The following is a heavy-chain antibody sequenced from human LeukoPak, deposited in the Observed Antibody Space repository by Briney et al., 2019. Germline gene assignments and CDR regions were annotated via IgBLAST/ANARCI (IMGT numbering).Heavy chain of an antibody. V-gene: IGHV1-69*13. D-gene: IGHD3-10*01. CDR1: GGTFSSYA. CDR3: ARRSHVVRGAYYFDY. Sequence: SVKVSCKASGGTFSSYAISWVRQAPGQGLEWMGGIIPIFGTANYAQKFQGRVTITADESTSTAYMELNSLRSEDTAVYYCARRSHVVRGAYYFDYWGQGPLVTVSS. CDR2: IIPIFGTA. J-gene: IGHJ4*02.